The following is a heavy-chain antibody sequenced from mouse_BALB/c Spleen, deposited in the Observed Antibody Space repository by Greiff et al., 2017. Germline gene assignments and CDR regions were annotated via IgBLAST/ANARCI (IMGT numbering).Heavy chain of an antibody. Sequence: EVKLMESGGGLVKPGGSLKLSCAASGFTFSSYAMSWVRQSPEKRLEWVAEISSGGSYTYYPDTVTGRFTISRDNAKNTLYLEMNSLQTDDTAMYYCAREDWDWFAYWGQGTLVTVSA. J-gene: IGHJ3*01. CDR2: ISSGGSYT. CDR3: AREDWDWFAY. CDR1: GFTFSSYA. V-gene: IGHV5-9-4*01. D-gene: IGHD4-1*01.